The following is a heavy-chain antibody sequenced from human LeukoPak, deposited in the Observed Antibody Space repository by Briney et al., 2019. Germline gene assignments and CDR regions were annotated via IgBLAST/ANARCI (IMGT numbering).Heavy chain of an antibody. CDR2: ISYDGSNK. CDR3: AKDRGVWFGELFLDY. CDR1: GLTFSSYG. J-gene: IGHJ4*02. D-gene: IGHD3-10*01. V-gene: IGHV3-30*18. Sequence: PGRSLRLSCEASGLTFSSYGMHWVRQAPGKGLEWVTFISYDGSNKFYADSVKGRFTVSRDDSKNTLYLQMNSLRAEDTAVYYCAKDRGVWFGELFLDYWGQGTLVTVSS.